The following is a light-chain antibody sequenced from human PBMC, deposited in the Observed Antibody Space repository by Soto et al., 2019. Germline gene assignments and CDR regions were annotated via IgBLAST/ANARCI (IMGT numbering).Light chain of an antibody. CDR1: SSDIGGYRY. Sequence: QSVLTQPPSASGSPGQSVTISCTGTSSDIGGYRYVSWYQQHPGKAPKLMIYEVSKRPSGVPDRFSGSKSGNTASLTVSGLQAEDEADYYCTSYAGSNNYVFGTGTKVTDL. CDR3: TSYAGSNNYV. V-gene: IGLV2-8*01. CDR2: EVS. J-gene: IGLJ1*01.